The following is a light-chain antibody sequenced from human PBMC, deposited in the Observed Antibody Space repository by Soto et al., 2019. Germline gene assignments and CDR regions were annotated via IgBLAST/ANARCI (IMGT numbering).Light chain of an antibody. Sequence: QSVLTQPASVPGSPGQSITISCTGAISDVGGYSYVSWYQQYPGKAPKLIIFEVNVRPSGVSDRFSGSKSGNTASLTISGLQAEDEADYFCSDTTTSALAVFGTGTKVTVL. CDR3: SDTTTSALAV. V-gene: IGLV2-14*01. CDR2: EVN. J-gene: IGLJ1*01. CDR1: ISDVGGYSY.